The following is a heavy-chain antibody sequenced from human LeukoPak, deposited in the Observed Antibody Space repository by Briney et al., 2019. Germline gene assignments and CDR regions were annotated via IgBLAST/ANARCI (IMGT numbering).Heavy chain of an antibody. CDR2: IYYSGST. CDR3: AMRGRDYYDSSGYYYGDY. Sequence: SETLSLTCAVSGYSLSSSNWWGWIRQPPGKGLEWIGYIYYSGSTYYNPSLKSRVTMSVDTSKNQFSLKLSSVTAVDTAVYYCAMRGRDYYDSSGYYYGDYWGQGTLVTVSS. J-gene: IGHJ4*02. CDR1: GYSLSSSNW. D-gene: IGHD3-22*01. V-gene: IGHV4-28*01.